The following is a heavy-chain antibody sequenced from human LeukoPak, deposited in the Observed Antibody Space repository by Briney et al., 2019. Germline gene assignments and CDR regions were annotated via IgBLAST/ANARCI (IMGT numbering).Heavy chain of an antibody. CDR3: STFGAFDY. CDR1: GFTFSNAW. J-gene: IGHJ4*01. Sequence: GGSLRLSCAASGFTFSNAWMSWVRQAPGKGLEWVGRIKRKTDGGTTDYAAPVKGRFSISRDDSKNTLYLQMNSLKTEDTAVYYCSTFGAFDYWGLGTLGNGSS. D-gene: IGHD4/OR15-4a*01. CDR2: IKRKTDGGTT. V-gene: IGHV3-15*01.